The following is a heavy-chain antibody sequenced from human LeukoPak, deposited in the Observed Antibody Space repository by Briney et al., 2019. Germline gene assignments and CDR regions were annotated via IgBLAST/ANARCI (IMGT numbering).Heavy chain of an antibody. V-gene: IGHV4-59*01. CDR1: GGSISSYY. D-gene: IGHD2-15*01. CDR2: IYYSGST. J-gene: IGHJ4*02. Sequence: KPSETLSLTCTVSGGSISSYYWSWIRQPPGEGLGLIGYIYYSGSTNYNPSLKSRVTISVDTSKNQFSLKLSSVTAADTAVYYCAREVRGGGTLGYWGQGTLVTVSS. CDR3: AREVRGGGTLGY.